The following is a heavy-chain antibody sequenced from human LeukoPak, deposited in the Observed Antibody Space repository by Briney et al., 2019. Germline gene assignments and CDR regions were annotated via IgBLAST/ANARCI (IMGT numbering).Heavy chain of an antibody. CDR1: GGSFSGYY. V-gene: IGHV4-34*01. D-gene: IGHD3-22*01. CDR2: INHSGST. J-gene: IGHJ6*03. CDR3: AREVLYYDSSGYYYDYYYYYYMDV. Sequence: PSETLSLTCAVYGGSFSGYYWSWIRQPPGEGLEWIGEINHSGSTNYNPSLKSRVTISVDTSKNQFSLKLSSVTAADTAVYYCAREVLYYDSSGYYYDYYYYYYMDVWGKGTTVTVSS.